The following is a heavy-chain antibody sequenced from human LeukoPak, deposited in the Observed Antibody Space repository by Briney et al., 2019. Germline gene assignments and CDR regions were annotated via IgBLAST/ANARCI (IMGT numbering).Heavy chain of an antibody. CDR1: GFTFSGAA. J-gene: IGHJ6*02. V-gene: IGHV3-73*01. Sequence: GGSLRLSCAASGFTFSGAAIHWVRQASRKGLEWVARLKTKAESYATAYVASVKGRFTISRDDSKNTAYLQMDSLKTEDTAMYYCTRLSGGNSDSYYYGLDVWGQGTTVTVSS. CDR3: TRLSGGNSDSYYYGLDV. CDR2: LKTKAESYAT. D-gene: IGHD4-23*01.